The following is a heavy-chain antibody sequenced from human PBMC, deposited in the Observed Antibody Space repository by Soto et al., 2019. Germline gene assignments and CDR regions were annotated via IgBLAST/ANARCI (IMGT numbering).Heavy chain of an antibody. Sequence: GGSLRLSCAASGFTFSSYGMHWVRQAPGKGLEWVAVISYDGSNKYYADSVKGRFTISRDNSKNTLYLQMNSLRAEDTAVYYCAKDFGEPTHAPGIAVAGPHPGYYYYGMDVWGQGTTVTVSS. CDR1: GFTFSSYG. CDR3: AKDFGEPTHAPGIAVAGPHPGYYYYGMDV. D-gene: IGHD6-19*01. V-gene: IGHV3-30*18. J-gene: IGHJ6*02. CDR2: ISYDGSNK.